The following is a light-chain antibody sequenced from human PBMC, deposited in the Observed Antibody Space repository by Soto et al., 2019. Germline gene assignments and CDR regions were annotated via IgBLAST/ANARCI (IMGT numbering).Light chain of an antibody. CDR3: QQCHNWPRT. V-gene: IGKV3-15*01. Sequence: EIVMTQSPATLSVSPGERVTLSCRASESINRNLVWYQTRPGQAPRLVIYGASTRATGIPARFSGSGSGTDFTLTISSLQSEDLAVYYCQQCHNWPRTFGQGTKVDIK. J-gene: IGKJ1*01. CDR2: GAS. CDR1: ESINRN.